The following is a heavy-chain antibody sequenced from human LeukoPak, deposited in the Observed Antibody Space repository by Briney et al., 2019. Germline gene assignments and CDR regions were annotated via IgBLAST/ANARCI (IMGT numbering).Heavy chain of an antibody. CDR3: ARDRGYSYGYGYYYYGMDV. CDR1: GFTVSSNY. D-gene: IGHD5-18*01. Sequence: GGSLRFSCAASGFTVSSNYMSWVRQAPGKGLEWVSVIYSGGSTYYADSVKGRFTISRDNSKNTLYLQMNSLRAEDTAVYYCARDRGYSYGYGYYYYGMDVWGQGTTVTVSS. J-gene: IGHJ6*02. V-gene: IGHV3-53*01. CDR2: IYSGGST.